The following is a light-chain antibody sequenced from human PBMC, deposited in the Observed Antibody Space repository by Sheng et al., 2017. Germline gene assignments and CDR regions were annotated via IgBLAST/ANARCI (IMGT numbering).Light chain of an antibody. Sequence: DIQMTQSPSSLSAFVGDRVTITCQASQDIKTYLNWYQQKPGKAPNLLIHAASSLEAGVPSRFSASGSGTDFTLTISSLQPEDFATYYCQQSYTTPYTFGQGTKLELK. CDR2: AAS. V-gene: IGKV1-39*01. CDR3: QQSYTTPYT. CDR1: QDIKTY. J-gene: IGKJ2*01.